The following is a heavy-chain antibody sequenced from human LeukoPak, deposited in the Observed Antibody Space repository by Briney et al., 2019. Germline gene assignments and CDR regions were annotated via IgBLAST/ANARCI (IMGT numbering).Heavy chain of an antibody. CDR3: ARAPGDYYYDSSGYSDYFDY. D-gene: IGHD3-22*01. CDR2: ISSNGGST. V-gene: IGHV3-64*01. CDR1: GFTFSSHA. J-gene: IGHJ4*02. Sequence: PGGSLRLSCAASGFTFSSHAMHWVRQAPGKGLEYVSAISSNGGSTYYANSVKGRFTISRDNSKNTLYLQMGSLRAEDMAVYYCARAPGDYYYDSSGYSDYFDYWGQGTLVTVSS.